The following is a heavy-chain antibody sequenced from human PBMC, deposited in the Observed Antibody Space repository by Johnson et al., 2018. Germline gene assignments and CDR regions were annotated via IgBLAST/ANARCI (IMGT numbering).Heavy chain of an antibody. J-gene: IGHJ3*02. CDR1: GFTFDDYA. CDR2: ISWNRDSI. D-gene: IGHD4-23*01. V-gene: IGHV3-9*01. Sequence: EVQLLESGGGLVQXGRSXRLXCAASGFTFDDYAMHWVRQAPGKGLEWVSGISWNRDSIGYADSVKGRFTISRDNAKNSLYLQMNSLSAEDTALYYCAKDPHYGGNSGAFEIWGQGTMVTVSS. CDR3: AKDPHYGGNSGAFEI.